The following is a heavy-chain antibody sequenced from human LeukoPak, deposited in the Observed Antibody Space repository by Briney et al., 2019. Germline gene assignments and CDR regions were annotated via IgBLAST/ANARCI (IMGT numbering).Heavy chain of an antibody. CDR2: ISGSGGST. CDR1: GFTFSSYA. J-gene: IGHJ6*03. Sequence: GGSLRLSCAASGFTFSSYAMSWVRQAPGKGLEWVSAISGSGGSTYYADSVKGRFTISRDNSKNTLYLQMNSLRAEDTAVYYCAKSGDYYYYCYMDVWGKGTTVTVSS. D-gene: IGHD2-15*01. V-gene: IGHV3-23*01. CDR3: AKSGDYYYYCYMDV.